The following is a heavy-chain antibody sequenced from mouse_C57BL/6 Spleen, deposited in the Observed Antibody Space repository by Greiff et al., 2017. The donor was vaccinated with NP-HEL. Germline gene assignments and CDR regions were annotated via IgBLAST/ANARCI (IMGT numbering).Heavy chain of an antibody. Sequence: VQLKESGAELVKPGASVKLSCTASGFNIKDYYMHWVKQRTEQGLEWIGRIDPEDGETKYAPKFQGKATITADTSSNTAYLQLSSLTSEDTAVYYFARPDYYGSSYASWFAYWGQGTLVTVSA. D-gene: IGHD1-1*01. CDR3: ARPDYYGSSYASWFAY. CDR1: GFNIKDYY. V-gene: IGHV14-2*01. CDR2: IDPEDGET. J-gene: IGHJ3*01.